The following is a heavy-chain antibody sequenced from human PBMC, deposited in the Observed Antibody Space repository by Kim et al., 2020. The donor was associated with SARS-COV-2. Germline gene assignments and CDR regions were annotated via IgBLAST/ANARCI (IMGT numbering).Heavy chain of an antibody. CDR1: GFSFSIFG. D-gene: IGHD5-18*01. CDR3: AKEVHVPTAM. CDR2: ISKDGSYT. J-gene: IGHJ4*02. V-gene: IGHV3-30*18. Sequence: GGSLRLSCAASGFSFSIFGMHWVRQAPGKGLEWVACISKDGSYTHHADSVKGRFTISRDNSKSMLFLQMNSLRGEDTAVYYCAKEVHVPTAMWGQGTLVTVSS.